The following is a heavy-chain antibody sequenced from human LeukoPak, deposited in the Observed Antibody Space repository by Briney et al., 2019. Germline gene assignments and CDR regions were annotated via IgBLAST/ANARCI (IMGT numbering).Heavy chain of an antibody. CDR2: IGTASDT. V-gene: IGHV3-13*01. D-gene: IGHD1-1*01. CDR1: GFTFSSFD. J-gene: IGHJ6*03. Sequence: GGSLRLSCAASGFTFSSFDMHWVRQPTGQGLEWVSTIGTASDTYYPGSVEGRFTLSRDNAKNSLYLQMNSLTAGDTAVYYCARGPPRGKYYYMDVWGKGTSVTVSS. CDR3: ARGPPRGKYYYMDV.